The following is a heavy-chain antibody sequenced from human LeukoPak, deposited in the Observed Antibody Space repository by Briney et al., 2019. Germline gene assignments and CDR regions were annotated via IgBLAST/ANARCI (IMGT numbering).Heavy chain of an antibody. CDR3: ASTFDWLLWRSLDV. Sequence: SETLSLTCAVYGGSFSGYYWSWIRQPPGKGLEWIGEINHSGSTNYNPSLKSRATISVDTSKNQFSLKLSSVTAADTAVYYCASTFDWLLWRSLDVWGKGTTVTVSS. J-gene: IGHJ6*04. V-gene: IGHV4-34*01. CDR1: GGSFSGYY. D-gene: IGHD3-9*01. CDR2: INHSGST.